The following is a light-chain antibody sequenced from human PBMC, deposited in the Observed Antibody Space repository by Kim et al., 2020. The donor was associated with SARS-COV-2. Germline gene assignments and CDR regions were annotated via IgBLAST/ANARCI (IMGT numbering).Light chain of an antibody. J-gene: IGLJ2*01. Sequence: VSPGQTASITCSGDKLGDKYACWYQQKPGQSPVLVIYQDSKRPSGIPERFSGSNSGNTATLTNSGTQAMDEADYYCQAWDSSTAVVFGGGTQLTVL. V-gene: IGLV3-1*01. CDR3: QAWDSSTAVV. CDR1: KLGDKY. CDR2: QDS.